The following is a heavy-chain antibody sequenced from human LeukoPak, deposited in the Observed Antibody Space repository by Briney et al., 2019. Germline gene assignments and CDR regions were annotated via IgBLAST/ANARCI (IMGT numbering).Heavy chain of an antibody. CDR1: GYTFTSYG. CDR2: VSAYNGNT. V-gene: IGHV1-18*01. D-gene: IGHD3-22*01. CDR3: ARAVYDSSGYRAFDY. J-gene: IGHJ4*02. Sequence: ASVRLSCTASGYTFTSYGISWGRDAPGQGLEWGWWVSAYNGNTNYAQKTQGRVTMTTDTSTSTAYMELSSMRSDDTAVYYCARAVYDSSGYRAFDYWGQGTLVTVSS.